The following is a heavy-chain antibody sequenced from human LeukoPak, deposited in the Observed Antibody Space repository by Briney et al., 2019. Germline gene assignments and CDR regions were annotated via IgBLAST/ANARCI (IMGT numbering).Heavy chain of an antibody. Sequence: GGSLRLSCAASGFTFSSYSMNWVRQAPGKGLEWVSSISSSSSYIYYADSVNGRFTISRDNAKNSLYLQMNSLRAEDTAVYYCARDSRATYYYDSSGMGNWFDPWGQGTLVTVSS. D-gene: IGHD3-22*01. CDR3: ARDSRATYYYDSSGMGNWFDP. CDR2: ISSSSSYI. V-gene: IGHV3-21*01. CDR1: GFTFSSYS. J-gene: IGHJ5*02.